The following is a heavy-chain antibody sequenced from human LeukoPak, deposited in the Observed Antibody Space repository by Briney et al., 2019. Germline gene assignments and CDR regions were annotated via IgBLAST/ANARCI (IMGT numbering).Heavy chain of an antibody. J-gene: IGHJ2*01. D-gene: IGHD5/OR15-5a*01. CDR2: IYYSGST. CDR1: GGSISSYY. CDR3: ARSTSYWYFDL. V-gene: IGHV4-59*08. Sequence: SETLSLTCTVSGGSISSYYWSWIRQPPGKGLEWIGYIYYSGSTNYNPSLKSRVTISVDTSKDQFSLKLSSVTAADTAVYYCARSTSYWYFDLWGRGTLVTVSS.